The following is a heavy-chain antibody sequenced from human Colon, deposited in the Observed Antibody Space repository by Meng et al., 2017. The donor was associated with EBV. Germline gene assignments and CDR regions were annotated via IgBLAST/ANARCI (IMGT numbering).Heavy chain of an antibody. CDR3: ARVGAYCGGDCYHPR. V-gene: IGHV4-4*02. Sequence: QVPVQASRPGLVKPSGTLSLTCAVSGGSLSSRNWWSWVRQPPGKGLEWIGEIYHSGSTNYNPSLKSRVTISVDESKNQFSLRLSSVTAADTAVYYCARVGAYCGGDCYHPRWGQGTLVTVSS. D-gene: IGHD2-21*02. CDR2: IYHSGST. CDR1: GGSLSSRNW. J-gene: IGHJ4*02.